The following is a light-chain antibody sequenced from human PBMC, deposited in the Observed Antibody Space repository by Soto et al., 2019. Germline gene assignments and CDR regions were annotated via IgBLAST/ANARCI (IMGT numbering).Light chain of an antibody. CDR3: SSCTSSSTPVV. CDR1: SSDVGGYNY. J-gene: IGLJ2*01. V-gene: IGLV2-14*01. CDR2: DVS. Sequence: QSVLTQPASVSGSPGQSITISCTRTSSDVGGYNYVSWYQQHPGKAPKLMIYDVSNRPSGVSNRFSGSKSGNTASLTISGLQAEDEADYYCSSCTSSSTPVVFGGGTKLTVL.